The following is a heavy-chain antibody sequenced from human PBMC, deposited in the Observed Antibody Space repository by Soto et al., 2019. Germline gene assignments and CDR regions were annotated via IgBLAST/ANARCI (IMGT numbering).Heavy chain of an antibody. CDR1: GGTFSSYA. D-gene: IGHD3-3*01. Sequence: QVQLVQSGAEVKKHGASVKVSCKASGGTFSSYAISWVRQTPGQGLEWRGGIIAIFGTANYAQKFQGRITITADESTSTAYMELSSLRSEDTAVYYCAKRVGSGPYNWFDPWGQGTLVTVSS. J-gene: IGHJ5*02. CDR2: IIAIFGTA. CDR3: AKRVGSGPYNWFDP. V-gene: IGHV1-69*01.